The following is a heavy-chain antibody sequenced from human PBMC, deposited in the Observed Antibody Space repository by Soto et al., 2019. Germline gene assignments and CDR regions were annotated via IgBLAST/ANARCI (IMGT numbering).Heavy chain of an antibody. J-gene: IGHJ4*02. V-gene: IGHV4-59*01. D-gene: IGHD5-12*01. CDR1: GGSISSYY. Sequence: PSETLSLTCTVSGGSISSYYWSWIRQPPGKGLECIGYIYYSGSTNYNPSLKSRVTISVDTSKNQFSLKLSSVTAADTAVYYCARRDGYNSYYFDYWGQGTLVTVSS. CDR3: ARRDGYNSYYFDY. CDR2: IYYSGST.